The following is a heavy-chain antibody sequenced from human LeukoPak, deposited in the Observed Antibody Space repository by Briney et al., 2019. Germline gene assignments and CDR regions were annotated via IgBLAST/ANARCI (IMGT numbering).Heavy chain of an antibody. CDR1: GGSISSYY. CDR2: IYYSGST. CDR3: ARARYNWFDP. Sequence: SETLSLTCAVSGGSISSYYWSWIRQPPGKGLEWIGYIYYSGSTNYNPSLKSRVTISVDTSKNQFSLDLSSVTAADTAVYYCARARYNWFDPWGQGTLVTVSS. V-gene: IGHV4-59*01. J-gene: IGHJ5*02.